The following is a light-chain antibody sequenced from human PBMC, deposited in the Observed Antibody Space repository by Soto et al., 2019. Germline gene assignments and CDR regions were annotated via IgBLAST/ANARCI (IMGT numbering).Light chain of an antibody. CDR2: FAS. CDR3: QQYNVYPFT. V-gene: IGKV1-16*01. Sequence: DIQMTQSPSSLSASLGDRVNITCRASQGVSTFLAWFQQKPGKAPKSLIYFASSLQSGVTSRFSGSGSGTDFTLTISSLQPEDFATYYCQQYNVYPFTFGGGTKVDIK. CDR1: QGVSTF. J-gene: IGKJ4*01.